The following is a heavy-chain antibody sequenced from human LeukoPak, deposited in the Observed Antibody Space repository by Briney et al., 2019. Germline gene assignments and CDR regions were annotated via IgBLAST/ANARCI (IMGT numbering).Heavy chain of an antibody. Sequence: SETLSLTCAVYGGSFSGYYWSWICQPPGKGLEWIGEINHSGSTNYNPSLKSRVTISVDTSKNQFSLKLSSVTAADTAVYYCARGLWGVFDWGQGTLVTVSS. D-gene: IGHD3-16*01. CDR2: INHSGST. CDR3: ARGLWGVFD. V-gene: IGHV4-34*01. J-gene: IGHJ4*02. CDR1: GGSFSGYY.